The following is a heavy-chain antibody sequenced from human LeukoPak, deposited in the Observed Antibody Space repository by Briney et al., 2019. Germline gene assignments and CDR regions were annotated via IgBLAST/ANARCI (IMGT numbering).Heavy chain of an antibody. V-gene: IGHV3-13*01. CDR2: IGISDDT. Sequence: PGGSLRLSCAASGFTLRSYGMHWVRQVTGKGLEWVSAIGISDDTYYQGSVKGRFTISRENAKNSLYLQMNSLTAGDTAVYYCARGGIQVSGIDEIDYWGQGTLVTVSS. CDR3: ARGGIQVSGIDEIDY. D-gene: IGHD6-19*01. J-gene: IGHJ4*02. CDR1: GFTLRSYG.